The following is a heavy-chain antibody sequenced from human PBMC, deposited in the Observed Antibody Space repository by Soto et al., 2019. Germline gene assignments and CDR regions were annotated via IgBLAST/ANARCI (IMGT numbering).Heavy chain of an antibody. CDR3: ARDGHDIAAGGYYGMDV. D-gene: IGHD2-15*01. CDR2: ISRSGTTK. Sequence: EVQLVESGGALVQPGGSLRLSCAASGFTFSSYEMNWVRQATGKGLEWVSYISRSGTTKYYADSVKGGFTISRDYAKYSLYLQMNSLRAEDTAIYDCARDGHDIAAGGYYGMDVWGQGTTVTVSS. CDR1: GFTFSSYE. J-gene: IGHJ6*02. V-gene: IGHV3-48*03.